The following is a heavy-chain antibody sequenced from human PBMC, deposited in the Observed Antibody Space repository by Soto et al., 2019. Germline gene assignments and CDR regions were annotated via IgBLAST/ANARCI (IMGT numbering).Heavy chain of an antibody. CDR2: INTYNGDT. V-gene: IGHV1-18*01. Sequence: QVQLVQSGGEVKNPGASVRVSCKASGYTFPSYGISWVRQAPGQGLEWMGWINTYNGDTNYARKLQDRVTVTTDTPTSRAYMEVRSLSSDDTAMYYCARDDPQADYGAKWYFDLWVRGTLVIVSS. J-gene: IGHJ2*01. CDR1: GYTFPSYG. CDR3: ARDDPQADYGAKWYFDL. D-gene: IGHD4-17*01.